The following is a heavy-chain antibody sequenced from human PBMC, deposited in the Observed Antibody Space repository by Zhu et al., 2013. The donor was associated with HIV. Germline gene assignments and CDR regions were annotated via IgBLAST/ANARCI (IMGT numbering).Heavy chain of an antibody. CDR3: AREWFGELWYFDSS. CDR1: GYTFTGYY. J-gene: IGHJ2*01. CDR2: INPNSGGT. D-gene: IGHD3-10*01. V-gene: IGHV1-2*02. Sequence: QLVQSGAEVRKPGASVKVSCKASGYTFTGYYMHWARQAPGQGLEWMGWINPNSGGTNYAQKFQGRVTMTRDTSISTAYMELSRLRSDDTAVYYCAREWFGELWYFDSSGAVGTLVTVSS.